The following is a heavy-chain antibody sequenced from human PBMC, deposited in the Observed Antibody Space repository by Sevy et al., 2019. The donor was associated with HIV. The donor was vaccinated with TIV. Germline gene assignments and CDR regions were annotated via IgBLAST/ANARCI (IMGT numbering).Heavy chain of an antibody. D-gene: IGHD4-17*01. CDR1: GFTFSDYY. Sequence: GGSLRLSCAASGFTFSDYYMSWIRQAPGKGLEWLSYISGSDNTIYYADSVKGRFTISRDNAKNSLYLQMNSLRADDTAVYYCARDHVKDGDLGDYYYYAMDVWGQGTSVTVSS. J-gene: IGHJ6*02. CDR2: ISGSDNTI. V-gene: IGHV3-11*01. CDR3: ARDHVKDGDLGDYYYYAMDV.